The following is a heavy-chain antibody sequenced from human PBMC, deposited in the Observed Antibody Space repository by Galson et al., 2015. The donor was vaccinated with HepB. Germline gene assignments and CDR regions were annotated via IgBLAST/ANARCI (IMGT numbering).Heavy chain of an antibody. CDR3: ARDLTYYYDSSGQFQDHYGMDV. V-gene: IGHV4-59*01. D-gene: IGHD3-22*01. CDR2: IYYSGST. J-gene: IGHJ6*02. CDR1: GGSISSYY. Sequence: ETLSLTCTVSGGSISSYYWSWIRQPPGKGLEWIGYIYYSGSTNYNPSLKSRVTISVDTSKNQFSLKLSSVTAADTAVYYCARDLTYYYDSSGQFQDHYGMDVWGQGTTVTVSS.